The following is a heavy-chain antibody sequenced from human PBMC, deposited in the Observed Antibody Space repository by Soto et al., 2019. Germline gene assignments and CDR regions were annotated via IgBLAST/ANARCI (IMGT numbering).Heavy chain of an antibody. J-gene: IGHJ4*02. Sequence: SETLSLTCTVSGDSISSSYWSWIRQSPGKGLEWIGYIYYSGSTNYNASLKSRVTISVDTSKNQFSLKLSSVTAADTAVYYCARRYGSSFDYWGQGTLVTVSS. D-gene: IGHD6-13*01. CDR3: ARRYGSSFDY. CDR2: IYYSGST. V-gene: IGHV4-59*08. CDR1: GDSISSSY.